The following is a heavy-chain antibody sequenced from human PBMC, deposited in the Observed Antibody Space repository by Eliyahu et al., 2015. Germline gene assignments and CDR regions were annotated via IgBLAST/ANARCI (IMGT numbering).Heavy chain of an antibody. CDR1: GFSISSNG. D-gene: IGHD6-13*01. CDR3: ASSPSSWAYYFDH. Sequence: QVQLVESGGGVVXPGRSLRLXXAASGFSISSNGLFWVRQAPGKGLEWVAGSWYDGSNTFYADSVKGRFTISRDNSKNALFLQLNSLRAEDTAVYYCASSPSSWAYYFDHWGQGTLVTVSS. CDR2: SWYDGSNT. J-gene: IGHJ4*02. V-gene: IGHV3-33*01.